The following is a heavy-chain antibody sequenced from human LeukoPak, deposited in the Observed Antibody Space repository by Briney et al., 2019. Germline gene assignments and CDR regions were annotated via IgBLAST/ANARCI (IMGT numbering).Heavy chain of an antibody. CDR1: GFTFDDYA. CDR2: ISWNSGSI. CDR3: AKEWLRGSFSPFDY. Sequence: GGSLRLSCAASGFTFDDYAMHWVRQAPGKGLEWVSGISWNSGSIGYADSVKGRFTISRDNAKNSLYLQMNSLRAEDTALYYCAKEWLRGSFSPFDYWGQGTLVTVSS. J-gene: IGHJ4*02. V-gene: IGHV3-9*01. D-gene: IGHD5-12*01.